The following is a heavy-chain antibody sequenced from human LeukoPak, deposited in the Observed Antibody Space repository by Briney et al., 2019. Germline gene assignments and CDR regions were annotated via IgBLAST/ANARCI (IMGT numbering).Heavy chain of an antibody. D-gene: IGHD2-2*01. CDR2: IRYDECNK. J-gene: IGHJ1*01. CDR1: GFTFSSYG. Sequence: GGSLRLSCAASGFTFSSYGMHWVRQAPGKGLEWVAFIRYDECNKDYADSVKGRFTIARDNSKNTLSLQMNSLRAEDTAVYYCAMSSTSWGVEYFQHWGQGTLVTVSS. V-gene: IGHV3-30*02. CDR3: AMSSTSWGVEYFQH.